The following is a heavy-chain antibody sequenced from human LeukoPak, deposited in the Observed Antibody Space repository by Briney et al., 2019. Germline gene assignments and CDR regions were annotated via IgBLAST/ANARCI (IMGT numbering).Heavy chain of an antibody. Sequence: PSETLSLTCTVSGYSLSSGYYWGWIRQPPGKGLEWIGSVDHSGGTYYNPSLRSRVSISVDTSKNQFSLKLSSVTAADTAVYYCARDGYSGNDGLWGQGTLVTVSS. CDR2: VDHSGGT. CDR3: ARDGYSGNDGL. CDR1: GYSLSSGYY. V-gene: IGHV4-38-2*02. D-gene: IGHD5-12*01. J-gene: IGHJ4*02.